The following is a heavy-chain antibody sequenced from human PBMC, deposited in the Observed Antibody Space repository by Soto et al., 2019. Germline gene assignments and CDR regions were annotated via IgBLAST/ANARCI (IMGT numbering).Heavy chain of an antibody. CDR2: IIPMFGTP. CDR3: AREGGHTYGLGGGQAFDP. J-gene: IGHJ5*02. Sequence: QVHLVQSGAEVKKPGSSVSVSCKASGGTFSRSAISWVRQVPGQGLEWMGGIIPMFGTPNYAQKFQGRVTITADQSTTTVYMEMSSLTSEASAIYFCAREGGHTYGLGGGQAFDPWGQGTLVTVSS. CDR1: GGTFSRSA. V-gene: IGHV1-69*01. D-gene: IGHD2-15*01.